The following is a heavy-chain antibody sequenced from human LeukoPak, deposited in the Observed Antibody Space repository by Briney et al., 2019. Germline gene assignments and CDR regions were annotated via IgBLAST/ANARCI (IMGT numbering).Heavy chain of an antibody. V-gene: IGHV3-74*01. D-gene: IGHD2-21*01. CDR1: GFSFSGYW. Sequence: GGSLRLSCAASGFSFSGYWMHWVRQAPGKGLVWVSRINEDGSFTSYADSVKGRFTVSRDNAKNTLYLQMNSLRAEDTAVYYCARDLVMVNSPGDDFDYWGRGTLVTVSS. CDR3: ARDLVMVNSPGDDFDY. J-gene: IGHJ4*02. CDR2: INEDGSFT.